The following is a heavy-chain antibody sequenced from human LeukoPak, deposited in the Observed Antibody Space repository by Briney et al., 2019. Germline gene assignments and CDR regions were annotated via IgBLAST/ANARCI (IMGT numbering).Heavy chain of an antibody. CDR2: IIPILGIA. CDR1: GGTFSSYA. V-gene: IGHV1-69*04. Sequence: ASVKVSCKASGGTFSSYAISWVRQAPGQGLEWMGRIIPILGIANYAQKLQGRVTITADKSTSTAYMELSSLRSEDTAVYYCAIEPYYYDSSGYHMGRNWFDPWGQGTLVTVSS. J-gene: IGHJ5*02. D-gene: IGHD3-22*01. CDR3: AIEPYYYDSSGYHMGRNWFDP.